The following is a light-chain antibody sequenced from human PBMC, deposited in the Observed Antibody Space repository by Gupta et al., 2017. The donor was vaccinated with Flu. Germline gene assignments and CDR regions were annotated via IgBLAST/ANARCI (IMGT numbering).Light chain of an antibody. Sequence: GRTDRSSGAGDAGRDKDASWYQQKAGKSPVLMVYDERKRTSGIPERFSGASSGTTATLTISGAQVEDEADYYCYSKETSSNQIVFGGGTKRTVL. V-gene: IGLV3-10*01. J-gene: IGLJ3*02. CDR2: DER. CDR1: AGRDKD. CDR3: YSKETSSNQIV.